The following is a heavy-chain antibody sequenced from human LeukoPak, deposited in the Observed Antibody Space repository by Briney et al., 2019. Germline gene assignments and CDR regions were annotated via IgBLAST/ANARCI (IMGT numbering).Heavy chain of an antibody. CDR2: IYYTGST. D-gene: IGHD3-22*01. CDR1: AGSITNYY. Sequence: SETLSLTCTVSAGSITNYYWSWIRQPPGKGLEWIGYIYYTGSTNYNPSLKSRVSISVDTSKNQFSLKLSSATAADTAVYYCARHGGYHSPIDYWGQGTLVTVPS. V-gene: IGHV4-59*08. CDR3: ARHGGYHSPIDY. J-gene: IGHJ4*02.